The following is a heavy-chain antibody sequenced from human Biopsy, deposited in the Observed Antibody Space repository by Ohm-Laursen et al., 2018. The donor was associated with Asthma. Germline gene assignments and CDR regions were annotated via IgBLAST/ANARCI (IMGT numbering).Heavy chain of an antibody. CDR1: GYTFNSAG. Sequence: ASVKASCKTSGYTFNSAGITWVRQAPGQGLEWMVWISVYNGNTKVAQKLQDRVTMITDTSTSKAYMELRSLRSDDTGVYFCARAVDFSHYYGIDVWGQGTTVTVS. D-gene: IGHD4-23*01. J-gene: IGHJ6*02. CDR2: ISVYNGNT. V-gene: IGHV1-18*01. CDR3: ARAVDFSHYYGIDV.